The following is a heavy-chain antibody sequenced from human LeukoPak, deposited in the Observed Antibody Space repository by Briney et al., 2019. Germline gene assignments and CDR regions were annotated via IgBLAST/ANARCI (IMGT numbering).Heavy chain of an antibody. Sequence: GGSLRLSCAASGFTFSSYGMHWVRQAPGKGLEWVAVISYDGSNKYYADSVKGRFTTSRDNSKNTLYLQMNSLRAEDTAVYYCAKVWEASGYYGMDVWGQGTTVTVSS. D-gene: IGHD3-16*01. CDR1: GFTFSSYG. J-gene: IGHJ6*02. CDR2: ISYDGSNK. CDR3: AKVWEASGYYGMDV. V-gene: IGHV3-30*18.